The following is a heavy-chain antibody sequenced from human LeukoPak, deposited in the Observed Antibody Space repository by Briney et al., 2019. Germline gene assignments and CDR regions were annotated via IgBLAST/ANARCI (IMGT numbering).Heavy chain of an antibody. D-gene: IGHD6-13*01. Sequence: SETLSLTCTVSGGSISSYYWSWIRQPPGKGLEWIGYIYYSGSTNYNPSLKSRVTISVDTSKNQFSLKLSSVTAADTAVYYCARARRIAAADYWGQGTLVTASS. CDR1: GGSISSYY. CDR3: ARARRIAAADY. V-gene: IGHV4-59*01. CDR2: IYYSGST. J-gene: IGHJ4*02.